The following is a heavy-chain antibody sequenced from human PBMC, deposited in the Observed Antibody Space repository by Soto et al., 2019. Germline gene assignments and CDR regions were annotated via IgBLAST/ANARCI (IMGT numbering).Heavy chain of an antibody. CDR1: GCSISDYY. Sequence: LSLTCIVSGCSISDYYMGWIRQAPGKGLEWLSYISGNGNTIYYADSVKGRFTVSRDNAKNLLYLQMNSLRAEDTAVYYCAASAVVAAHYWGQGALVTVSS. V-gene: IGHV3-11*01. D-gene: IGHD2-15*01. J-gene: IGHJ4*02. CDR3: AASAVVAAHY. CDR2: ISGNGNTI.